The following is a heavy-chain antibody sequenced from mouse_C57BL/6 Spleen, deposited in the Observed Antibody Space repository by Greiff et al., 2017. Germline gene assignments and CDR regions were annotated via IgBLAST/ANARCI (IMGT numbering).Heavy chain of an antibody. CDR1: GYAFSSYW. D-gene: IGHD1-1*01. J-gene: IGHJ2*01. Sequence: QVQLKQSGAELVKPGASVKISCKASGYAFSSYWMNWVKQRPGKGLEWIGQIYPGDGDTNYNGKFKGKATLTADKSSSTAYMQLSSLTSEDSAVYFCARWGGSYYFDYWGQGTTLTVSS. V-gene: IGHV1-80*01. CDR2: IYPGDGDT. CDR3: ARWGGSYYFDY.